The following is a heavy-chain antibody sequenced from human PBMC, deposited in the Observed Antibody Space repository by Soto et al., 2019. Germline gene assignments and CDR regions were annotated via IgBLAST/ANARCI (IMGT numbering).Heavy chain of an antibody. V-gene: IGHV3-23*01. CDR1: GFTFSSYA. CDR2: ISGSGGST. D-gene: IGHD3-10*01. J-gene: IGHJ5*02. CDR3: AKDLDYYGSGTKEP. Sequence: PGGSLRLSCAASGFTFSSYAMSWVRQAPGKGLEWVSAISGSGGSTYYADSVKGRFTISRDNSKNTLYLQMNSLRAEDTAVYYCAKDLDYYGSGTKEPWGQGTLVTVSS.